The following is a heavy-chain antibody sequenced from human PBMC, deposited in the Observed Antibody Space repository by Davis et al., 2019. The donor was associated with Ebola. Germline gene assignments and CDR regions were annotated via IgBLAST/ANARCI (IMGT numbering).Heavy chain of an antibody. CDR2: INWNSGTT. J-gene: IGHJ6*02. CDR3: VKDGGFSPSGDNYYGMDV. D-gene: IGHD3-16*01. CDR1: GFTFDDYA. Sequence: PGGSLRLSCAASGFTFDDYAMHWVRQAPGKGLEWVSGINWNSGTTGYADSVKGRFTISRDNAKNSLYLQMNNLRHEDTAVYYCVKDGGFSPSGDNYYGMDVWGQGTTVIVSS. V-gene: IGHV3-9*01.